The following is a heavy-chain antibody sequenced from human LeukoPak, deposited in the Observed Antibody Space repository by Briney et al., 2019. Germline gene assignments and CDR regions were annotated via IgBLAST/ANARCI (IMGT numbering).Heavy chain of an antibody. D-gene: IGHD6-19*01. V-gene: IGHV3-7*03. Sequence: GGSLRLSCAASGFSFSNYWMHWVRQPPGKGLEWVANIKQDGSEKYYVDSVKGRFTISRDNAKNSLYLQMNSLRAEDTGVYYCDGGTGWVSNLGGGQGTLVTVSS. CDR2: IKQDGSEK. CDR3: DGGTGWVSNLG. J-gene: IGHJ4*02. CDR1: GFSFSNYW.